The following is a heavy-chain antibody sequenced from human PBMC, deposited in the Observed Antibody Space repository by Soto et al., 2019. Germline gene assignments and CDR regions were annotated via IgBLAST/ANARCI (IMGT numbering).Heavy chain of an antibody. D-gene: IGHD3-10*01. CDR3: ARARVSYYYYYGMDV. Sequence: PSETRSLTCTVSGGTISSGDYYWSWILQPPGQGLEWIGYIYYSGSTCYNPSLKSRVTISVDTSKNQFSLKLSSVTAADTAVYYCARARVSYYYYYGMDVWGKGKTVTVSS. CDR1: GGTISSGDYY. J-gene: IGHJ6*04. CDR2: IYYSGST. V-gene: IGHV4-30-4*01.